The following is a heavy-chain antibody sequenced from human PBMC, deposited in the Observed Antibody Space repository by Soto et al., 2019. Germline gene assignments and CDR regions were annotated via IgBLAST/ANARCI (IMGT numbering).Heavy chain of an antibody. J-gene: IGHJ6*02. V-gene: IGHV1-69*13. CDR3: ARDRMVRGVPFPPPYYYYGMDV. CDR2: IIPIFGTA. CDR1: GGTFSSYA. Sequence: SVKVSCKASGGTFSSYAISWVRQAPGQGLEWMGGIIPIFGTANYAQKFQGRVTITADESTSTAYVELSSLRSEDTAVYYCARDRMVRGVPFPPPYYYYGMDVWGQGTTVTVSS. D-gene: IGHD3-10*01.